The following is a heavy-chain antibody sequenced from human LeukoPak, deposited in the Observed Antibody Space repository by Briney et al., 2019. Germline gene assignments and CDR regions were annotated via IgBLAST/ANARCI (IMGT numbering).Heavy chain of an antibody. J-gene: IGHJ4*02. Sequence: HTGGSLRLSCAASGFIFSDFAMSWVRQAPGKGLEWVSGMSASGSHTHSADFVKGRFTISRDNFKNTLYLQMNGLRVEDTAVYYCAKVRSGNNYYFDYWGQGTLVTVSS. CDR2: MSASGSHT. V-gene: IGHV3-23*01. CDR1: GFIFSDFA. D-gene: IGHD1/OR15-1a*01. CDR3: AKVRSGNNYYFDY.